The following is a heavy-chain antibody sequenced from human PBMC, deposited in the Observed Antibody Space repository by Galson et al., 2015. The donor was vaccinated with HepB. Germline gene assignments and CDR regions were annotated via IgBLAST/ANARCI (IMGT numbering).Heavy chain of an antibody. D-gene: IGHD1-26*01. CDR3: SKDHIMGANGD. J-gene: IGHJ4*02. CDR1: GFTFSSYA. V-gene: IGHV3-23*01. Sequence: SLRLSCAASGFTFSSYAMRWVRQVPGKGPEWVSSISGSGGSTYYADSVKGRFTISRDNSKNTLYLQMNSLRAEDTAIYYCSKDHIMGANGDWGQGTLVTVSS. CDR2: ISGSGGST.